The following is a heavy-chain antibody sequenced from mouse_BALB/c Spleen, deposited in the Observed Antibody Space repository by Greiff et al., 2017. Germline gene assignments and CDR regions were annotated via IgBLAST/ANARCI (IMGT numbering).Heavy chain of an antibody. Sequence: EVKLQESGGGLVKPGGSLKLSCAASGFTFSSYAMSWVRQTPEKRLEWVASISSGGSTYYQDSVKGRFTISRDNARNILYLQMSSLRSEDTAMYYCGRGPYWAYWGQGTLVTVSA. J-gene: IGHJ3*01. CDR1: GFTFSSYA. CDR3: GRGPYWAY. CDR2: ISSGGST. D-gene: IGHD1-1*01. V-gene: IGHV5-6-5*01.